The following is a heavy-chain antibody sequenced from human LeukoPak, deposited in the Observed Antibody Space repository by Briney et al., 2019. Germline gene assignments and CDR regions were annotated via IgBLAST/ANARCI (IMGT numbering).Heavy chain of an antibody. CDR3: ARQLGDGYNLVYWFDP. CDR1: GGSISSTSYY. D-gene: IGHD5-24*01. J-gene: IGHJ5*02. V-gene: IGHV4-39*01. Sequence: KPSETLSLTCTVSGGSISSTSYYWCWIRQSPGKGLEWIGSVYYTGSTQDNPSLKGRVTISDDTSKNQFSLKLTYVTAEDTAVYYCARQLGDGYNLVYWFDPWGQGTLVTVSS. CDR2: VYYTGST.